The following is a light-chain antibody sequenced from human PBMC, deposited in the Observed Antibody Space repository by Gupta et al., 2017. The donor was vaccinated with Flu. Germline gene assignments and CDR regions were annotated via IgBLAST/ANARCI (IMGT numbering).Light chain of an antibody. Sequence: PSSLSASVGDRVTITCRASQSIRNDLAWYQQKPGKAPKRLIYSASTLESGVPSRFSGSGSGTEFTLTISSLQPEDFATYYCLQHNSYPRTFGQGTKVEIK. CDR3: LQHNSYPRT. CDR1: QSIRND. J-gene: IGKJ1*01. V-gene: IGKV1-17*01. CDR2: SAS.